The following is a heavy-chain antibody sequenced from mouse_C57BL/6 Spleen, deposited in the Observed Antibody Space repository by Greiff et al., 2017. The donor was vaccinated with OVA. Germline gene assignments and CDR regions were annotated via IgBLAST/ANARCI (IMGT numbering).Heavy chain of an antibody. CDR2: ISGGGGNN. Sequence: DVMLVESGGGLVKPGGSLKISCEASGFTFSSYTMSWVRQTPEKRLEWVATISGGGGNNYYPDSVKGRFTISRDNSKNTLYLQMSSLKSEDTALYYFARPPNDYGSIPAWFAYWGQGTLVTVSA. CDR1: GFTFSSYT. D-gene: IGHD1-1*01. CDR3: ARPPNDYGSIPAWFAY. V-gene: IGHV5-9*01. J-gene: IGHJ3*01.